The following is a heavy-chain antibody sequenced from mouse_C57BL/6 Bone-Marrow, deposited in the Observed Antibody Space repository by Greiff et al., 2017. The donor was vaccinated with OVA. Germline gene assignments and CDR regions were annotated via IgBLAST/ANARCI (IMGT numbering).Heavy chain of an antibody. Sequence: VQLVESGAELASPGASVTLSCKASGYTFTDHIMNWVKKRPGQGLEWIGRIYPVSGETNYNQKFMGKATFSVDRSSSTVYMVLNSLTSEDPAVYYCGRDYGSSYEYFDVWGTGTTVTVSS. CDR2: IYPVSGET. CDR1: GYTFTDHI. J-gene: IGHJ1*03. CDR3: GRDYGSSYEYFDV. D-gene: IGHD1-1*01. V-gene: IGHV1-11*01.